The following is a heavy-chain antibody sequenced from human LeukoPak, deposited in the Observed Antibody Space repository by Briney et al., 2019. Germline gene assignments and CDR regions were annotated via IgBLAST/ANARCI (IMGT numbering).Heavy chain of an antibody. D-gene: IGHD5-12*01. V-gene: IGHV3-23*01. Sequence: GSLRLSCAASGFTFSSDAMSWVRQAPGKGLEWVSAISGSGGSTYYADSVKGRFTISRDNSKNTLYLQMNSLRAEDTAVYYCAKDSGYDYLIYWYFDLWGRGTLVTVSS. CDR1: GFTFSSDA. CDR2: ISGSGGST. CDR3: AKDSGYDYLIYWYFDL. J-gene: IGHJ2*01.